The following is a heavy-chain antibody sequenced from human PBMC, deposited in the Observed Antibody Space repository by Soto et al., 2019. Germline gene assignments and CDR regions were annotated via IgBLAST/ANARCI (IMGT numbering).Heavy chain of an antibody. CDR3: ARGGRITFFGSPLRTPHFDY. Sequence: SETLSLTCAVYGGSFSGYYWSWIRQPPGKGLEWIGEINHSGSTNYNPSLKSRVTISVDTSKNQFSLKLSSVTAADTAVYYCARGGRITFFGSPLRTPHFDYGGKGPLVTVPS. CDR2: INHSGST. D-gene: IGHD3-3*01. J-gene: IGHJ4*02. CDR1: GGSFSGYY. V-gene: IGHV4-34*01.